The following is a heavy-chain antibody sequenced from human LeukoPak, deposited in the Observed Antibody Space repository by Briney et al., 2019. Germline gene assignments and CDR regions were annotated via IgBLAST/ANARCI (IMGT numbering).Heavy chain of an antibody. V-gene: IGHV3-23*01. CDR1: GFTFSNYA. J-gene: IGHJ4*02. CDR2: VSGRGDST. Sequence: GGSLRLSCAASGFTFSNYAMSWVRQAPGKGLEWVSAVSGRGDSTYYADSVKGRFTISRDNSKNTLYLQMNSLRAEDTAVYYCAKWGDYDILTGYYDSGYWGEGTLVTVSS. CDR3: AKWGDYDILTGYYDSGY. D-gene: IGHD3-9*01.